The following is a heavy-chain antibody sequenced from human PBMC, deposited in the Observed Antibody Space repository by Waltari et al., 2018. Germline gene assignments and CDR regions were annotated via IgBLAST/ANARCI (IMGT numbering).Heavy chain of an antibody. Sequence: QVQLQESGPGLVKPSETLSLTCSVSGYSISSGYFWGWIRQPPGKGLEWIGSIYHSGSTYYTPALKSRVTIAVDTSKNQFSLKLSSVTAADTAVYYCARVGREYYDFWSAYFYYFDYWGQGTLVTVSS. CDR2: IYHSGST. V-gene: IGHV4-38-2*02. CDR1: GYSISSGYF. D-gene: IGHD3-3*01. J-gene: IGHJ4*02. CDR3: ARVGREYYDFWSAYFYYFDY.